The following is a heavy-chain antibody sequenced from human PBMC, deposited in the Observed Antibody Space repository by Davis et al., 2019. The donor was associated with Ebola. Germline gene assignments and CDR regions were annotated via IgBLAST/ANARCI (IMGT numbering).Heavy chain of an antibody. D-gene: IGHD5-12*01. CDR3: ASALGIYSPPDY. Sequence: AASVKVSCKASGGTFSSYAISWVRQAPGQGLEWMGGIIPIFGTANYAQKFQGRVTITADESTSTAYMELSSLRSDDTAVYYCASALGIYSPPDYWGQGTLVTVSS. CDR1: GGTFSSYA. V-gene: IGHV1-69*13. CDR2: IIPIFGTA. J-gene: IGHJ4*02.